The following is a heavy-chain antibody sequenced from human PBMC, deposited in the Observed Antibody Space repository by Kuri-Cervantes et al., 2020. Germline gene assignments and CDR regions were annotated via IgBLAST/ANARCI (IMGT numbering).Heavy chain of an antibody. V-gene: IGHV1-8*02. J-gene: IGHJ4*02. Sequence: ASVKVSCKGSGYSFTSYWIGWVRQMPGKGLEWMGWMNPNSGNTGYAQKFQGRVTMTRNTSISTAYMELSSLRSEDTAVYYCARDARGYYYDSSGYYEPFDYWGQGTLVTVSS. D-gene: IGHD3-22*01. CDR3: ARDARGYYYDSSGYYEPFDY. CDR2: MNPNSGNT. CDR1: GYSFTSYW.